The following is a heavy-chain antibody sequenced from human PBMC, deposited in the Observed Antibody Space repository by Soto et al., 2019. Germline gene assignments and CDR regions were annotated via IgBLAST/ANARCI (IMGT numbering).Heavy chain of an antibody. CDR2: ISYDGSKK. J-gene: IGHJ5*02. D-gene: IGHD3-10*01. V-gene: IGHV3-30*18. Sequence: EGSLRLSCAASGLIFSNFDMHWVRQAPGKGLEWVAVISYDGSKKYYADSVKGRFTISRDNSKNTLYLQMNSLRAEDTAVYYCAKDQDYASGSPLLPWGQGSLVTVSS. CDR1: GLIFSNFD. CDR3: AKDQDYASGSPLLP.